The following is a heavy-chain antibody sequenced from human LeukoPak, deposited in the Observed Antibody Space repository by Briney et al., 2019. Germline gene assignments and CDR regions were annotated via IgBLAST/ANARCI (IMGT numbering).Heavy chain of an antibody. V-gene: IGHV1-69*13. D-gene: IGHD2-2*01. CDR2: IIPIFGTA. CDR1: GGTFSSYA. Sequence: GASVKVSCKASGGTFSSYAISWVRQAPGQGLEWMGGIIPIFGTANYAQKFQGRVTITADESTSTAYMELSSLRSEDTAVYYCARVVVPAYYYYMDVWGKGTTVTVSS. CDR3: ARVVVPAYYYYMDV. J-gene: IGHJ6*03.